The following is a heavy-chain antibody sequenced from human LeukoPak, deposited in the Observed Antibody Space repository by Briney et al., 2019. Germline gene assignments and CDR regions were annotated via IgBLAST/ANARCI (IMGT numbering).Heavy chain of an antibody. V-gene: IGHV3-7*01. D-gene: IGHD5-24*01. CDR2: IKEDGSEK. CDR1: GFTFSSYA. CDR3: ARERWLQPDY. J-gene: IGHJ4*02. Sequence: GGSLRLSCAASGFTFSSYAMSWVRQAPGKGLEWVANIKEDGSEKYYVDSVKGRFTISRDNAKRSLYLQMDSLRAEDTAVYYCARERWLQPDYWGQGILVTVSS.